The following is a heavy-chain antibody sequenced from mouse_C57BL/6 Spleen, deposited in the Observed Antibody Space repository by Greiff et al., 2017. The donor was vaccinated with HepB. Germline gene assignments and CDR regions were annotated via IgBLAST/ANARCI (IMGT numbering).Heavy chain of an antibody. V-gene: IGHV14-2*01. CDR3: ASDPHHYGYSMDY. D-gene: IGHD1-2*01. CDR1: GFNIKDYY. CDR2: IYPEDGET. Sequence: EVQLQQSGAELVKPGASVKLSCTASGFNIKDYYMPWVKQRTEQGLEWIGRIYPEDGETKYAAKFKGKATITVYTSSNTAYLQMSSLTSEDTAVYYCASDPHHYGYSMDYWGQGTSVTVSS. J-gene: IGHJ4*01.